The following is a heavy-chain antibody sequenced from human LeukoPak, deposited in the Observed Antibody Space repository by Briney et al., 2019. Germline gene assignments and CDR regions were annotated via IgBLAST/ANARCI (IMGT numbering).Heavy chain of an antibody. V-gene: IGHV4-61*02. CDR2: IYTSGST. J-gene: IGHJ4*02. Sequence: PSQTLSLTCTVSGGSISSGSYYWSWIRQPAGKGLEWIGRIYTSGSTNYNPSLKSRVTISVDTSKNQFSLKLSSVTAADTAVYYCASGGVRGNCWGQGTLVTVSS. D-gene: IGHD3-10*01. CDR1: GGSISSGSYY. CDR3: ASGGVRGNC.